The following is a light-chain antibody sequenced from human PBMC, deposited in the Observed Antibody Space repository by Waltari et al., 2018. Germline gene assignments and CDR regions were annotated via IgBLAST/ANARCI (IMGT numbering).Light chain of an antibody. J-gene: IGKJ1*01. CDR2: QAS. CDR3: QQYNSYSSWT. V-gene: IGKV1-5*03. CDR1: QSISTW. Sequence: DIQMTQSPSTLSASVGERVNITCRASQSISTWLAWYQQQPGKAPKLLIYQASTLQSGVPSRFSGSGSGTEFTLTISSLQPDDFATYYCQQYNSYSSWTFGQGTKVEIK.